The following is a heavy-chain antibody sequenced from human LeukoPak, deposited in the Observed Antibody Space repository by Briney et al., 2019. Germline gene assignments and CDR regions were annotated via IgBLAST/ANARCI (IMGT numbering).Heavy chain of an antibody. D-gene: IGHD3-16*02. Sequence: GGSLRLSCAVSGFTVSGNYMSWIRQAPGKGLEWVSLIYSDDTTLYADSVKGRFTISRDISKNTLYLQMNSLRAEDTAVYYCAKLALLSRAFDIWGQGTMVTVSS. V-gene: IGHV3-53*01. CDR1: GFTVSGNY. CDR2: IYSDDTT. J-gene: IGHJ3*02. CDR3: AKLALLSRAFDI.